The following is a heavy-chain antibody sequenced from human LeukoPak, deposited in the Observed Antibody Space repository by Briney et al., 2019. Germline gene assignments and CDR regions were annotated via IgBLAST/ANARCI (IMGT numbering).Heavy chain of an antibody. J-gene: IGHJ4*02. CDR2: VIPIFGTA. Sequence: SVKVSCKASGGTFSSYAISWVRQAPGQGLEWMGGVIPIFGTANYAQKFQGRVTITADKSTSTAYMELSSLRSEDTAVYYCASRHDSSGYYYVRPPFDYWGQGTLVTVSS. V-gene: IGHV1-69*06. CDR3: ASRHDSSGYYYVRPPFDY. D-gene: IGHD3-22*01. CDR1: GGTFSSYA.